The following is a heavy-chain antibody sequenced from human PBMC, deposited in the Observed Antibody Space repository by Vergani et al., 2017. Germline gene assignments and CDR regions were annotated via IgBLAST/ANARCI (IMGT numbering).Heavy chain of an antibody. CDR3: ARDVKSAQNCGGDCYATGY. CDR2: IWYDGSNK. V-gene: IGHV3-33*01. D-gene: IGHD2-21*02. CDR1: GFTFSSYG. Sequence: QVQLVESGGGVVQPGRSLRLSCAASGFTFSSYGMHWVRQAPGKGLEWVAVIWYDGSNKYYADSVKGRFTISRDNSKNTLYLQMNSLRAEDTAVYYCARDVKSAQNCGGDCYATGYWGQGTLVTVSS. J-gene: IGHJ4*02.